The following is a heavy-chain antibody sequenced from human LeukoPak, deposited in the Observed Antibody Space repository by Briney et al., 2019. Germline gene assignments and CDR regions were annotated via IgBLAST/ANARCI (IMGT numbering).Heavy chain of an antibody. V-gene: IGHV1-3*01. Sequence: APVKVSCKASGYIFTSYAMHWVRQAPGQRLEWMGWINGGKGNIKYSQKFQGRVTISKDTSARTAYMKLSSLRSEDTAVYYCARSRTDDYGDWWWFDPWGQGTLVTVSS. D-gene: IGHD4-17*01. CDR1: GYIFTSYA. J-gene: IGHJ5*02. CDR2: INGGKGNI. CDR3: ARSRTDDYGDWWWFDP.